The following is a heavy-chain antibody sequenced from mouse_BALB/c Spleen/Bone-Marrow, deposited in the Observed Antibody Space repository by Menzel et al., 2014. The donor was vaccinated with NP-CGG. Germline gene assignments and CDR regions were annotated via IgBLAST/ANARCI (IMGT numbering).Heavy chain of an antibody. Sequence: EVKLQESGPGLMKPSQSLSLTCSVTGYSITSGYYWNWIRQFPGNKLEWMGYISYDGSNNYNPSLKNRISITRDTSKNQFFLKLNSVTTEDTATYYCARDNLDYWGQGTTLTVSS. CDR2: ISYDGSN. V-gene: IGHV3-6*02. CDR3: ARDNLDY. J-gene: IGHJ2*01. CDR1: GYSITSGYY.